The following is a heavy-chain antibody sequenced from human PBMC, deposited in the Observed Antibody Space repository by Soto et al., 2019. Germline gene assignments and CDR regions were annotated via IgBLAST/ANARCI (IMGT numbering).Heavy chain of an antibody. V-gene: IGHV3-23*01. CDR3: APIYDFWSGYSYYFDY. J-gene: IGHJ4*02. D-gene: IGHD3-3*01. CDR2: ISGSGGST. Sequence: GGSLRLSCAASGFTFSSYAMSWVRQAPGKGLEWVSAISGSGGSTYYADSVKGRFTISRDNSKNTLYLQMNSLRAEDTAVYYCAPIYDFWSGYSYYFDYWGQGTLVTVSS. CDR1: GFTFSSYA.